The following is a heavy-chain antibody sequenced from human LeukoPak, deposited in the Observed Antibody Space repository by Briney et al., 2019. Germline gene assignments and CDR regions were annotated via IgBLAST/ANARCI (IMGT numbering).Heavy chain of an antibody. J-gene: IGHJ4*02. V-gene: IGHV1-46*01. CDR1: GYTFTSYY. CDR2: INPSGGST. CDR3: ARVPLFLELRFGEGYFDY. Sequence: ASVKVSCKASGYTFTSYYMHWVRQAPGQGLEWMGIINPSGGSTSYAQKFQGRVTITADESTSTAYMELSSLRSEDTAVYYCARVPLFLELRFGEGYFDYWGQGTLVTVSS. D-gene: IGHD3-16*01.